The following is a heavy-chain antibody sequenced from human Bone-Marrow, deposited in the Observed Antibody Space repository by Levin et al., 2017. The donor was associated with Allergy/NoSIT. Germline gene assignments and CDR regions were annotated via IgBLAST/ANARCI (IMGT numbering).Heavy chain of an antibody. D-gene: IGHD3-10*01. CDR2: ISYDGNNK. V-gene: IGHV3-30*04. CDR3: ASEDGPYYGSGSPFDN. J-gene: IGHJ4*02. Sequence: GESLKISCAASGFTFSTYAMHWVRQPPGKGLEWVAIISYDGNNKYYGDSVQGRFTISRDNSENTLYLQMNSLTTDDTAVYYCASEDGPYYGSGSPFDNWGQGTLVTVSS. CDR1: GFTFSTYA.